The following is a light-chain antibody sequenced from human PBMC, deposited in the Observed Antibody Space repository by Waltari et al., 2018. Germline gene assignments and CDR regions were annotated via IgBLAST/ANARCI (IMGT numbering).Light chain of an antibody. CDR3: QQRSNWPRFT. CDR1: QSVNNY. Sequence: VLTQSPATLSLSPGEKATLSCRASQSVNNYLAWYQEKPGQAPRLLIYDASNRATGIPGRFSGSGSGTDFTLTIISLEPEDFAVYYCQQRSNWPRFTFGPGTRVDIK. CDR2: DAS. V-gene: IGKV3-11*01. J-gene: IGKJ3*01.